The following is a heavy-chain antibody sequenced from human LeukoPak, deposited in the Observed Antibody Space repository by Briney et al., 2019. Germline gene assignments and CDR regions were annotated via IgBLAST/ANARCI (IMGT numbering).Heavy chain of an antibody. D-gene: IGHD3-22*01. CDR2: ISGSGGST. CDR1: GFTFSSYA. J-gene: IGHJ4*02. CDR3: AKGHYYDSSGYFPTPISRPTQD. Sequence: GGSLRLSCAASGFTFSSYAMSWVRQAPGKGLEWVSAISGSGGSTYYADSVKGRFTISRDNSKNTLYLQMNSLRAEDTAVYYCAKGHYYDSSGYFPTPISRPTQDWGQGTLVTVSS. V-gene: IGHV3-23*01.